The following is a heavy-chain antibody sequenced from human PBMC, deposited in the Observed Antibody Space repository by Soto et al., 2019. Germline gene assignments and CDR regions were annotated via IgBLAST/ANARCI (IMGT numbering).Heavy chain of an antibody. CDR1: GGTISRYY. J-gene: IGHJ6*02. D-gene: IGHD2-21*02. V-gene: IGHV4-59*01. Sequence: QVQLQESGPGLVKPSETLSLTCTVSGGTISRYYWSWIRQPPGEGLEWIGYMYTTGSTGYNPSFKSRVTISVDTSKNQFSLKLNSVTAADTAVYYCARDLWGYCGTDCYPLDVWGQGTTVTVSS. CDR2: MYTTGST. CDR3: ARDLWGYCGTDCYPLDV.